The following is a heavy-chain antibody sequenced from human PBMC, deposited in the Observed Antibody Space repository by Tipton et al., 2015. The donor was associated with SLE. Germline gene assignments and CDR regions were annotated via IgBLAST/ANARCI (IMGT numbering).Heavy chain of an antibody. CDR1: GGSISSGGYS. Sequence: TLSLTCAVSGGSISSGGYSWSWIRQPPGKGLEWIGYIYHSGSTYYNPSLKSRVTISVDRSKNQFSLKLSSVTAADTAVYYCARDSRWRDTYSGSSRLDYWGQGTLVTVSS. D-gene: IGHD6-6*01. J-gene: IGHJ4*02. V-gene: IGHV4-30-2*01. CDR3: ARDSRWRDTYSGSSRLDY. CDR2: IYHSGST.